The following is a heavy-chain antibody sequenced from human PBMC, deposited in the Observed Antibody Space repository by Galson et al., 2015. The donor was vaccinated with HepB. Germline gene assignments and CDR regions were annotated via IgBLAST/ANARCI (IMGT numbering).Heavy chain of an antibody. CDR2: TNHSGST. V-gene: IGHV4-34*01. J-gene: IGHJ5*02. Sequence: SETLSLTCTVSGGSLGSGGYYWSWIRQHPGKGLEWIGETNHSGSTNYNPSLKSRVTILVDTSQNQFSLKLRSVTAADPAVYYCVERAVAGPLSWFDPWGQGTLVTVSS. D-gene: IGHD6-19*01. CDR1: GGSLGSGGYY. CDR3: VERAVAGPLSWFDP.